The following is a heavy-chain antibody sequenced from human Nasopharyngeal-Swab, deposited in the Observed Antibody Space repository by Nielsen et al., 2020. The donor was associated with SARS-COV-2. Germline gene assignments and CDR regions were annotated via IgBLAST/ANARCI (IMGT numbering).Heavy chain of an antibody. Sequence: GESLKISCAASGFTVSSNYMNWVRQAPGKGLEWVSVIGGSGGTTSYADSVKGRFTISRDNSKNTVDLQMDSLRAEDTAVYYCAKDHDSSGSYFDYWGQGTLVTVSS. J-gene: IGHJ4*02. CDR1: GFTVSSNY. D-gene: IGHD3-22*01. CDR2: IGGSGGTT. CDR3: AKDHDSSGSYFDY. V-gene: IGHV3-23*01.